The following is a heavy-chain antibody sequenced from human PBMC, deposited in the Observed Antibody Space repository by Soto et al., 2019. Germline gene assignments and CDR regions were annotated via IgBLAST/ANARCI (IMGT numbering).Heavy chain of an antibody. Sequence: QVQLQESGPGLVKPSGTLSLTCAASSGSIFTTNWWSWVRQSPGRGLQWIGDIYHSGSPKYNPSLKSRVSISIDKSKGRFCLNLTSVTAAGTAVYYRARKADVATAKVGGGYVFDVWGQGTMVTVSS. D-gene: IGHD3-16*01. CDR3: ARKADVATAKVGGGYVFDV. J-gene: IGHJ3*01. V-gene: IGHV4-4*02. CDR2: IYHSGSP. CDR1: SGSIFTTNW.